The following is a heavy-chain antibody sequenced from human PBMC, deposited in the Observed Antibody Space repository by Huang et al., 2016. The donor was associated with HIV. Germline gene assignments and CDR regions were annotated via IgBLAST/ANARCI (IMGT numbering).Heavy chain of an antibody. Sequence: QVQLVESGGGVVQPGGSLRLSCAASGFTFRSYGMDWVGQAAGKGLEWVAFIRDDGSNKYYADSVRGRFTISRDNSKNTLYLQMNSLRAEDTAVYYCAKGSMANAFDIWGQGTMVTVSS. CDR2: IRDDGSNK. CDR1: GFTFRSYG. CDR3: AKGSMANAFDI. J-gene: IGHJ3*02. V-gene: IGHV3-30*02. D-gene: IGHD3-10*01.